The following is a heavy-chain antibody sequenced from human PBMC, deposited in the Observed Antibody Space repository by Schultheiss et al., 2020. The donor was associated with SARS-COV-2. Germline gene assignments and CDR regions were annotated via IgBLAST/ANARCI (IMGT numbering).Heavy chain of an antibody. CDR1: GFTFSSYA. J-gene: IGHJ4*02. CDR2: ISSSGSTI. D-gene: IGHD5-24*01. CDR3: ARDHGSNFDY. V-gene: IGHV3-48*04. Sequence: GGSLRLSCAGSGFTFSSYAMSWVRQAPGKGLEWVSYISSSGSTIYYADSVKGRFTISRDNAKNSLYLQMNSLRAEDTAVYYCARDHGSNFDYWGQGTLVTVSS.